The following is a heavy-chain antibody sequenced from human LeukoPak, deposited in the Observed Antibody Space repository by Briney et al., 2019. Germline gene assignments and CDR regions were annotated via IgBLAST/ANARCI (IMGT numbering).Heavy chain of an antibody. Sequence: GGSLRLSCAASGFGFSSYWMSWVRQAPGKGLEWVANIKQDGSEKYYVDSVKGRFTISRDNAKNSLYLQMNSLRAEDTAVYYCARVEGRYCSSTSCYVGTIDYWGQGTLVTVSS. CDR2: IKQDGSEK. CDR3: ARVEGRYCSSTSCYVGTIDY. D-gene: IGHD2-2*01. V-gene: IGHV3-7*01. CDR1: GFGFSSYW. J-gene: IGHJ4*02.